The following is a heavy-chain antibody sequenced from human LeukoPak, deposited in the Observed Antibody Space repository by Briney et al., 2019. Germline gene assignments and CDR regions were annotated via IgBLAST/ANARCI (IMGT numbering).Heavy chain of an antibody. D-gene: IGHD2-8*01. J-gene: IGHJ4*02. V-gene: IGHV1-2*02. CDR2: INPNSGGT. CDR1: GYTFTDYY. Sequence: ASVTDSRKASGYTFTDYYMEGVGQARGRGREGMGWINPNSGGTNYAQKLQGRVTMTRDTSISTAYMALSRLRSDDTAVYYCARVRSYCTNGVCYRDLDYWGQGTLVTVSS. CDR3: ARVRSYCTNGVCYRDLDY.